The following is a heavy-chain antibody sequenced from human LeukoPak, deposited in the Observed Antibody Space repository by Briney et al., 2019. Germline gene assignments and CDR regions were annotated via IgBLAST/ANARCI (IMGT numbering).Heavy chain of an antibody. CDR1: GGSISSGGYY. CDR2: IYYSGST. V-gene: IGHV4-31*03. CDR3: ARTKTYYYDSSGSPDAFDI. J-gene: IGHJ3*02. D-gene: IGHD3-22*01. Sequence: PSETLSLTCTVSGGSISSGGYYWSWIRQHPGKGLEWIGYIYYSGSTYYNPSLKSRVTISVDTSKNQFSLKLGSVTAADTAVYYCARTKTYYYDSSGSPDAFDIWGQGTMVTVSS.